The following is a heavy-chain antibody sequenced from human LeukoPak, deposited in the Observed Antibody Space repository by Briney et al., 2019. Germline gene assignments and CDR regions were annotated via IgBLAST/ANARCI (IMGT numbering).Heavy chain of an antibody. CDR3: ARVVYDFWSAYDY. Sequence: PGGSLRLSCAVSGFIFSNYAMNWVRQAPGKGLEWVSAISGSGGSTYYADSVKGRFTISRDNSKNTLYLQRNSLRAEDTALYYCARVVYDFWSAYDYWGQGTLVTVSS. D-gene: IGHD3-3*01. V-gene: IGHV3-23*01. CDR1: GFIFSNYA. J-gene: IGHJ4*02. CDR2: ISGSGGST.